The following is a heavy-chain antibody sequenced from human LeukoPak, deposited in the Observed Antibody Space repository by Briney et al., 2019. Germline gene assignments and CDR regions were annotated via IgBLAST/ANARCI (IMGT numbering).Heavy chain of an antibody. CDR1: GFTFRSYS. V-gene: IGHV3-21*01. J-gene: IGHJ5*02. D-gene: IGHD1-14*01. CDR2: ISSSSSYI. Sequence: GSLRLSCAASGFTFRSYSMNWVRQAPGKGLEWVSSISSSSSYIYYADSVKGRFTISRDNAKNSLYLQMNSLRAEDTAVYYCARSRIKSDNWFDPWGQGTLVTVSS. CDR3: ARSRIKSDNWFDP.